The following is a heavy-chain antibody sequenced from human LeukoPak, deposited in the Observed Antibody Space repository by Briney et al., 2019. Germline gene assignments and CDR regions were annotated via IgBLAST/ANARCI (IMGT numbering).Heavy chain of an antibody. Sequence: SETLSLTCAVYGGSFSGYYWSWIRQPPGKGLEWIGSIYHSGSTYYNPSLKSRVTISVDTSKNQFSLKLSSVTAADTAVYYCAREVQLERYWIFNDAFDIWGQGTMVTVSS. CDR2: IYHSGST. CDR3: AREVQLERYWIFNDAFDI. J-gene: IGHJ3*02. CDR1: GGSFSGYY. D-gene: IGHD1-1*01. V-gene: IGHV4-34*01.